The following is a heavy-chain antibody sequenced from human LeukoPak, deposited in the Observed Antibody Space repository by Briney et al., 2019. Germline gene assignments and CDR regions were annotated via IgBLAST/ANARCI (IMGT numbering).Heavy chain of an antibody. CDR2: INYDGTSI. CDR3: ARGLSDSWFYFAS. V-gene: IGHV3-74*01. CDR1: GFTFSSNW. D-gene: IGHD6-13*01. Sequence: PGGSLRLSCAPSGFTFSSNWMHWVRQVPGKGPVWVSRINYDGTSISYAESVKGRFTISRDNAKNTLYLQMNSLRAEDTAVYHCARGLSDSWFYFASWGQGTLVTVSS. J-gene: IGHJ4*02.